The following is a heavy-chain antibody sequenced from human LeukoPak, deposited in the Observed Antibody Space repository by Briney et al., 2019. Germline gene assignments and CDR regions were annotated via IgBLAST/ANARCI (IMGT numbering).Heavy chain of an antibody. J-gene: IGHJ3*02. CDR2: IKEDGSEK. CDR1: GITFSSYW. V-gene: IGHV3-7*01. CDR3: ARDVSSRTSHAFDI. D-gene: IGHD2-2*01. Sequence: PGGSLRLSCAASGITFSSYWMSWVRQAPGKGLEWVANIKEDGSEKYYVDSVKGRFTISRDNAKNSLYLQMNSLRAEDTAVYYCARDVSSRTSHAFDIWGQGTMVTVSS.